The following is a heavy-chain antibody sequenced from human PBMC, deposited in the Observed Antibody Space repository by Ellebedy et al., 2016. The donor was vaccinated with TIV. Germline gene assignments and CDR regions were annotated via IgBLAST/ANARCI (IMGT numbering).Heavy chain of an antibody. CDR2: IIHILGIA. J-gene: IGHJ4*01. CDR1: GGTSSSYA. Sequence: SVKVSCKASGGTSSSYAISWVRPAPGQGLEWMGRIIHILGIANYAQKFQGRVTITADKSTSTAYMELSSLRSEDTAVYYCARGATYCGGDCYSYFDYWGQGTLVTVSS. D-gene: IGHD2-21*02. CDR3: ARGATYCGGDCYSYFDY. V-gene: IGHV1-69*04.